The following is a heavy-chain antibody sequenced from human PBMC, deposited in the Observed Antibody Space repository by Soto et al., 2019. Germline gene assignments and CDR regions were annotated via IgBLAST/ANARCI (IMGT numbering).Heavy chain of an antibody. CDR2: ISPRTGSA. CDR1: GYTFTDYY. V-gene: IGHV1-2*02. Sequence: SVKVSCNASGYTFTDYYIHWVRQAPGQGLEWMGWISPRTGSANFAQRSQGRVSMTRDTSITTAYMELRRLKSDDTAVYYCARAPYYGQAYGMDVWGQGTTVTVSS. J-gene: IGHJ6*02. D-gene: IGHD3-10*01. CDR3: ARAPYYGQAYGMDV.